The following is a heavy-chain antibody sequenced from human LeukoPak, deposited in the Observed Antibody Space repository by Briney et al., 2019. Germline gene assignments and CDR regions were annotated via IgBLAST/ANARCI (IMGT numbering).Heavy chain of an antibody. D-gene: IGHD6-13*01. Sequence: ASVKVSCKASGYTFTGYYMHWVRQAPGQGLEWMGWINPNSGGTNYAQKFQGRVTMTRDTSISTASMELSRLRSDDTAVYYCARPLRSSWYEVDNWFDPWGQGTLVTVSS. CDR2: INPNSGGT. CDR3: ARPLRSSWYEVDNWFDP. V-gene: IGHV1-2*02. J-gene: IGHJ5*02. CDR1: GYTFTGYY.